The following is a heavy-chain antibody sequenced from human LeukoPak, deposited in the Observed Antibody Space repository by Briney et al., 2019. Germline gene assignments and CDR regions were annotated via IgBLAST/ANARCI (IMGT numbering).Heavy chain of an antibody. CDR3: VVAVAGTGAFDI. D-gene: IGHD6-19*01. Sequence: SETLSLTCTVSGGSISSYYWSWIRQPPGKGLEWIGSIYYSGSTYYNPSLKSRVTISVDTSKNQFSLKLSSVTAADTAVYYCVVAVAGTGAFDIWGQGTMVTVSS. CDR2: IYYSGST. J-gene: IGHJ3*02. CDR1: GGSISSYY. V-gene: IGHV4-59*05.